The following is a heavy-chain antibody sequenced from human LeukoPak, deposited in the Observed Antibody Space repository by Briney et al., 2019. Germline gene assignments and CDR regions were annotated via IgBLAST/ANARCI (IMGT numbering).Heavy chain of an antibody. V-gene: IGHV1-69*13. Sequence: GASVKVSCKVSGNTFSSYVITWVRQAPGQGLEWMGQIVPIFSRTNYAQTFQGRVTITADESSTTAYMELTRLISDDTAVYYCVRVGDFGAGSAMVLTNWGQGTLVTVSS. J-gene: IGHJ4*02. CDR2: IVPIFSRT. D-gene: IGHD4-17*01. CDR3: VRVGDFGAGSAMVLTN. CDR1: GNTFSSYV.